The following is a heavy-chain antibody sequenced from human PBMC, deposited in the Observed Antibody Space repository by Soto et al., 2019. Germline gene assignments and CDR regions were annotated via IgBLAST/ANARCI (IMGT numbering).Heavy chain of an antibody. J-gene: IGHJ4*02. CDR3: ARVSMIGLYFDY. D-gene: IGHD3-22*01. CDR1: GGTFSSYT. Sequence: GASVKVSCKASGGTFSSYTISWVRQALGQGLEWMGRIIPILGIANYAQKFQGRVTMTRDTSTSTVYMELSSLRSEDTAVYYCARVSMIGLYFDYWGQGTLVTVSS. V-gene: IGHV1-69*02. CDR2: IIPILGIA.